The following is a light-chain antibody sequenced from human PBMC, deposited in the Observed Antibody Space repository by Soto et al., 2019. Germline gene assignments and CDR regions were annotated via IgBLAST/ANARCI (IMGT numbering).Light chain of an antibody. V-gene: IGLV2-23*02. CDR1: SSDVGSSNL. CDR2: EVS. CDR3: CSYAGSSTHV. J-gene: IGLJ1*01. Sequence: QSALTQPASVSGSPGQSITFSCTGTSSDVGSSNLVSWYQQHPGKAPKLLIYEVSKRPSGVSKRFSGSKSGNTASLTISGLQAEDEADYYCCSYAGSSTHVFGNGTKLTVL.